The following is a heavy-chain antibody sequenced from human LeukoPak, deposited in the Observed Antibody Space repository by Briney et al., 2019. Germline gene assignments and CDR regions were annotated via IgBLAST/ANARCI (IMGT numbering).Heavy chain of an antibody. D-gene: IGHD3-10*01. V-gene: IGHV1-24*01. Sequence: ASVKVSCKVSGYTLTELSMHWVRQAPGKGLEWMGGFDPEDGETIYAQKFQGRVTMTEDTSTDTAYMELSSLRSEDTAVYYCATGDMVRGVMGAFDIWGQGTMVTVSS. J-gene: IGHJ3*02. CDR1: GYTLTELS. CDR2: FDPEDGET. CDR3: ATGDMVRGVMGAFDI.